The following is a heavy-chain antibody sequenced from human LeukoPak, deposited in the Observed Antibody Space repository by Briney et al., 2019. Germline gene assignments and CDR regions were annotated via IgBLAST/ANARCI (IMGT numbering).Heavy chain of an antibody. CDR3: ARGRLTGIAVAGTWFDP. D-gene: IGHD6-19*01. CDR2: ISAYNGNT. J-gene: IGHJ5*02. CDR1: GYTFTSYG. V-gene: IGHV1-18*01. Sequence: ASVKVSCKASGYTFTSYGISWVRQAPGQGLEWMGWISAYNGNTNYAQKLQGRVTMTTDTSTSTAYMELRSLRSDDTAVYYCARGRLTGIAVAGTWFDPWGQGTQVTVSS.